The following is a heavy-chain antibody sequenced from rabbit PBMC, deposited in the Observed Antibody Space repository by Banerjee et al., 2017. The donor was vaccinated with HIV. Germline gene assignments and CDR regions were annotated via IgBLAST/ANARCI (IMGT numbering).Heavy chain of an antibody. CDR2: VYVGAGNT. D-gene: IGHD2-1*01. J-gene: IGHJ4*01. CDR1: GIDFSYYG. CDR3: ARGGYDENYFNL. V-gene: IGHV1S47*01. Sequence: QEQLVESGGGLVTLGGSLKLSCKVSGIDFSYYGISWVRQAPGKGLEWIGVVYVGAGNTDYANSVKGRFTISRDNAQNTVFLRMPSLTAADTATYFCARGGYDENYFNLWGPGTLVTVS.